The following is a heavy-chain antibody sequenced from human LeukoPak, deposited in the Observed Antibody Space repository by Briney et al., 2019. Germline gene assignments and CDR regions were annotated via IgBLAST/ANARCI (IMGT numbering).Heavy chain of an antibody. CDR2: INTYTGTP. CDR3: VRQYSGYESLYFDS. V-gene: IGHV7-4-1*02. CDR1: GDTFSSYT. D-gene: IGHD5-12*01. Sequence: ASVKVSCKASGDTFSSYTLSWLRQAPGQGLEWMGWINTYTGTPTYAQGFTGRFVFSLDSSVSTAYLQINSLKAEDIAVYYCVRQYSGYESLYFDSWGQGTLVTVSS. J-gene: IGHJ4*02.